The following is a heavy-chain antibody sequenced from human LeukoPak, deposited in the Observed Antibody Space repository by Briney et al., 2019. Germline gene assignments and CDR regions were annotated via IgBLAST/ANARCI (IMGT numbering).Heavy chain of an antibody. J-gene: IGHJ4*02. CDR1: GFTFSYYY. V-gene: IGHV3-11*01. D-gene: IGHD1-26*01. CDR3: ARRRDSGSLQHFDY. CDR2: ISSSGTTI. Sequence: GGALRLSCAASGFTFSYYYMSWIRQAPGKVLEWVSYISSSGTTIYYADSVKGRFTISRDNAKKSLYLQMNSLRAEETAVYYCARRRDSGSLQHFDYWGQGTLVTVSS.